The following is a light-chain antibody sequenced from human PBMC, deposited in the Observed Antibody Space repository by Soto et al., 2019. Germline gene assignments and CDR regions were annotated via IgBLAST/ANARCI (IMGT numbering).Light chain of an antibody. CDR2: KAS. V-gene: IGKV1-5*03. CDR1: QSISVW. J-gene: IGKJ1*01. CDR3: QQYNSYSPT. Sequence: DIRMTQSPSTLSASVGDRVTITCRASQSISVWLAWYQQKAGKAPNLLIYKASRLESGVPSRFSGSGSETEFTLTISRLQPGDSATYYCQQYNSYSPTFGQGTKVEVK.